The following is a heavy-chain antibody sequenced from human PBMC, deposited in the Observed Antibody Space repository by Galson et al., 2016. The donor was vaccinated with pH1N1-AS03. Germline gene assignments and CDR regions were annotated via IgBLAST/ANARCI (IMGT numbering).Heavy chain of an antibody. V-gene: IGHV5-10-1*01. CDR2: FDPSDSHT. D-gene: IGHD5-12*01. J-gene: IGHJ4*02. CDR1: GSSFTNYW. CDR3: ARGYSGFGFVY. Sequence: QSGAEVKKPGESLRISCKGSGSSFTNYWINWVRRMPGKGLEWMGRFDPSDSHTSYSPSFQGHVTFSADKSINTAYLQWSSLKSSDTAIYYCARGYSGFGFVYWGQGTLVTVSS.